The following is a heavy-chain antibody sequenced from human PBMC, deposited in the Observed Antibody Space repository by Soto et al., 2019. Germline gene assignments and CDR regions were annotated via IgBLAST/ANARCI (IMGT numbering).Heavy chain of an antibody. J-gene: IGHJ6*02. CDR3: VRGSFLYGRGYYCYGMDV. CDR1: GGTFSSYA. CDR2: IIPIFGTA. V-gene: IGHV1-69*01. D-gene: IGHD4-17*01. Sequence: QVQLVQSGAEVKKPGSSVKVSCKASGGTFSSYAVSWVRQAPGQGLEWMGGIIPIFGTANYAQKFQGRVTITADETTSTAYMELSSLRSEDTAVYYFVRGSFLYGRGYYCYGMDVWGQGTTVTVSS.